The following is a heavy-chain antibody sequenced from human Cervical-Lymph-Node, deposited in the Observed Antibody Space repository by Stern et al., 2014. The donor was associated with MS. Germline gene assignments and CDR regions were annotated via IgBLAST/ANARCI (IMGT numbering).Heavy chain of an antibody. D-gene: IGHD3-10*01. CDR3: ARDRGGEWLNAFDI. CDR2: IGTAGDT. Sequence: EVQLVESGGGLVQPGGSLRLSCAASGFTFSSYDMHWVRQATGKGLEWVSAIGTAGDTYYPGSVKGRFTISRENAKNSLYLQMNSLGAGDTAVYYCARDRGGEWLNAFDIWGQGTMVTVSS. V-gene: IGHV3-13*01. CDR1: GFTFSSYD. J-gene: IGHJ3*02.